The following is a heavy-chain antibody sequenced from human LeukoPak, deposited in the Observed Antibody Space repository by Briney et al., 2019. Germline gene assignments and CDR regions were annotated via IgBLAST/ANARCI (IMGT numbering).Heavy chain of an antibody. Sequence: PSETLSLTCAVSGYSISSGYYWSWIRQPPGKGLEWIGEINHSGSTNYNPSLKSRVTISVDTSKNQFSLKLSSVTAADTAVYYCARGGDYGGDYWGQGTLVTVSS. CDR2: INHSGST. CDR3: ARGGDYGGDY. V-gene: IGHV4-34*01. CDR1: GYSISSGYY. J-gene: IGHJ4*02. D-gene: IGHD4-17*01.